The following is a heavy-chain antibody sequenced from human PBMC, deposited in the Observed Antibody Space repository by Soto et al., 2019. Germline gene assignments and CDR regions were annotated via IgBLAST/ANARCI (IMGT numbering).Heavy chain of an antibody. CDR3: AKGDDYYDSSGPGDY. CDR1: GFTFSSYA. J-gene: IGHJ4*02. V-gene: IGHV3-23*01. D-gene: IGHD3-22*01. CDR2: ISGSGGST. Sequence: PGGSLRLSCAASGFTFSSYAMSWVRQAPGKGLEWVSAISGSGGSTYYADSVKGRFTISRDNSKNTLYLQMNSLRAEDPAVYYCAKGDDYYDSSGPGDYWGQGTLVTVSS.